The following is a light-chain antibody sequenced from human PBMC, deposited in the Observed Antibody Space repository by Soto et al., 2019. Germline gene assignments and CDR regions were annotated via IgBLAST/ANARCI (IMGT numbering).Light chain of an antibody. CDR3: QQDYNLPKT. CDR1: QSVSSSY. V-gene: IGKV3D-7*01. Sequence: EIVMTQSPATLSLSPGERATLSCRASQSVSSSYLSWYQQKPGQAPRLLIYGASARATGIPARFSGSGSGTDFPLPISSLQPEDFAIYYCQQDYNLPKTFGKGTKV. CDR2: GAS. J-gene: IGKJ1*01.